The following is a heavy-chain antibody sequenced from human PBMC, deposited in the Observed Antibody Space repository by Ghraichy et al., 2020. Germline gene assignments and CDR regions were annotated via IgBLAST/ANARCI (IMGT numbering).Heavy chain of an antibody. CDR1: GFAFGSYA. J-gene: IGHJ6*02. V-gene: IGHV3-23*01. Sequence: GGSLRLSCVTAGFAFGSYAMSWVRQAPGKGLEWVSLISNTGSSTYYADFAKGRFVVSRDNAKKTLYLQLNSLRADDTAAYYCAKEIAAVGYAYYGMDVWGQGTTVTVSS. D-gene: IGHD2-8*02. CDR3: AKEIAAVGYAYYGMDV. CDR2: ISNTGSST.